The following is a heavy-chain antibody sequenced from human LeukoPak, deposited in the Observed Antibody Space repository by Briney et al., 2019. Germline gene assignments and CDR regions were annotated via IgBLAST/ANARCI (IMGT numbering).Heavy chain of an antibody. CDR1: GFTFSDYY. CDR2: ISSSGSTI. Sequence: GGSLRLSCAASGFTFSDYYMSWIRQAPGKGLEWVSYISSSGSTIYYADSVKGRFTISRDNAKNSLYLQMNSLRAEDTAVYYCARNRDYGSYYVDYWGQGTLVTVSP. CDR3: ARNRDYGSYYVDY. V-gene: IGHV3-11*01. J-gene: IGHJ4*02. D-gene: IGHD1-26*01.